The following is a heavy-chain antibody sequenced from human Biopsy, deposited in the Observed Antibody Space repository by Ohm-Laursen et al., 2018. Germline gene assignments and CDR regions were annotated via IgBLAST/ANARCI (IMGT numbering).Heavy chain of an antibody. J-gene: IGHJ4*02. CDR2: IDHTGGT. V-gene: IGHV4-34*01. D-gene: IGHD3-10*01. CDR1: GGPFSGYF. CDR3: ARSVDITVVRGYYFDF. Sequence: SDTLSLTCTVYGGPFSGYFWTWIRQAPGKGLEWIGEIDHTGGTNYNPSLKSRVNISQDRSKNQFSLRLDSVTAAGTAVYYCARSVDITVVRGYYFDFWGQGTLVTVSS.